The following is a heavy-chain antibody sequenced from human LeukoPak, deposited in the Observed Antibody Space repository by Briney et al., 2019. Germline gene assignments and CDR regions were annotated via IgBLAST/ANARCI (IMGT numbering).Heavy chain of an antibody. J-gene: IGHJ3*02. CDR2: IYYSGST. D-gene: IGHD3-22*01. V-gene: IGHV4-39*01. CDR3: ARSEDSSGYSLRAFDI. Sequence: SETLSLTCTVSGGSISSSSYYWGWIRQPPGNGLEWIGSIYYSGSTYYNPSLKSRVTISVDTSKNQFSLKLSSVTAADTAVYYCARSEDSSGYSLRAFDIWGQGTMVTVSS. CDR1: GGSISSSSYY.